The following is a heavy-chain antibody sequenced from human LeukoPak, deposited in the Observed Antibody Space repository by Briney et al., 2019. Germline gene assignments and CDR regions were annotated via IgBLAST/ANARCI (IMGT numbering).Heavy chain of an antibody. CDR3: AKGSSGARPYFFDY. CDR2: ITGGSDST. CDR1: GFSLRDYE. V-gene: IGHV3-23*01. J-gene: IGHJ4*02. Sequence: PGGSLRLSCAASGFSLRDYEMNWVRQAPGKGLEWVSAITGGSDSTYYADSVKGRFTISRDNSKNTLYVQMNSLRAEDTAVYYCAKGSSGARPYFFDYWGQGTLITVSS.